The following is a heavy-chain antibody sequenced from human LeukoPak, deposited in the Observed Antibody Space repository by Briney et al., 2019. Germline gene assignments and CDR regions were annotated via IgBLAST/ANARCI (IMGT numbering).Heavy chain of an antibody. CDR3: ATNPPGRTYLQD. Sequence: PGGSLRLSCAASGFTFDDYSMTWVRQVPGKGLEWIAEINWIGDTTRYGDSVKGRFTISRDNAKNSLDLQINSLRVEDTDFYYCATNPPGRTYLQDWGQGTLVTVSS. V-gene: IGHV3-20*04. CDR2: INWIGDTT. CDR1: GFTFDDYS. D-gene: IGHD1-1*01. J-gene: IGHJ1*01.